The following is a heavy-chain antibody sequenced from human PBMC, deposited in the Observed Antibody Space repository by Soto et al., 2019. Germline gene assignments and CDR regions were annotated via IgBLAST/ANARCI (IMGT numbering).Heavy chain of an antibody. CDR3: ARDGSTVTTKGPIYFAY. CDR2: IIPILGIA. D-gene: IGHD4-17*01. Sequence: SVKVSCKASGGTFSSYTISWVRQAPGQGLEWMGRIIPILGIANYAQKFQGRVTITADKSTSTAYMELSSLRSEDTAVYYCARDGSTVTTKGPIYFAYWGQGSLVTVSS. V-gene: IGHV1-69*04. J-gene: IGHJ4*02. CDR1: GGTFSSYT.